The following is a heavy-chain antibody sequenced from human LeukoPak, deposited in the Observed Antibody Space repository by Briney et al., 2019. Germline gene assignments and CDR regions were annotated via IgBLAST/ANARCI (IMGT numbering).Heavy chain of an antibody. D-gene: IGHD3-22*01. V-gene: IGHV4-59*01. Sequence: SETLSLTCTVSGGSIRSFCWSWIRQPPGKALEWIGFIHSSGRSNYNPSLRSRGIMSVDTSENQVSLSLSSVTAADTAIYYCARSRNSYDTSGYYSFDYWGQGTLVTVSS. CDR3: ARSRNSYDTSGYYSFDY. J-gene: IGHJ4*02. CDR2: IHSSGRS. CDR1: GGSIRSFC.